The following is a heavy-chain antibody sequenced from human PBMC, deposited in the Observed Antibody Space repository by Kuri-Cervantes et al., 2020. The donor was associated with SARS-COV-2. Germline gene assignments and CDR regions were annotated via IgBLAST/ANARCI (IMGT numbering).Heavy chain of an antibody. CDR3: ARDRGKRIFGVVIINAFDN. V-gene: IGHV4-34*01. CDR1: GGSFSGYY. Sequence: SETLSLTCAVYGGSFSGYYWSWIRQPPGKGLEWIGEINHSGSTNYNPSLKSRVTISVDTSKNQFSLKLSSVTAADTAVYYCARDRGKRIFGVVIINAFDNWGQGTMVTVSS. J-gene: IGHJ3*02. D-gene: IGHD3-3*01. CDR2: INHSGST.